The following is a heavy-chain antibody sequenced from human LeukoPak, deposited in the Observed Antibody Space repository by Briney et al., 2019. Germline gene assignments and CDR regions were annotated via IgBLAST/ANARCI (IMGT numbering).Heavy chain of an antibody. CDR1: GYTFTSYA. Sequence: ASVKVSCKASGYTFTSYAMHWVRQAPGQRLEWMGWINAGNGNTKYSQKFQGRVTITRDTSASTAYMELSSLRSEDTAVYYCARGPAEWLLPPKDASDIWGQGTMVTVSS. V-gene: IGHV1-3*01. J-gene: IGHJ3*02. CDR3: ARGPAEWLLPPKDASDI. D-gene: IGHD3-3*01. CDR2: INAGNGNT.